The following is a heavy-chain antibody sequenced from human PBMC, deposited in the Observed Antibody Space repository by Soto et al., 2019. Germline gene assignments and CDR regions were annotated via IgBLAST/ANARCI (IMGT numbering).Heavy chain of an antibody. D-gene: IGHD2-8*01. CDR2: IIPMYGSS. Sequence: QVQLVQSGAEVKKPGSSVKVSCKASGGIFGNYAINWVRQAPGQGLEWMGGIIPMYGSSNYAQNLQGRVTITADKSTTTAYMEVSSLITDDTAVYYCARLRNNGWGMDVWGQGTTVTVSS. CDR1: GGIFGNYA. V-gene: IGHV1-69*06. CDR3: ARLRNNGWGMDV. J-gene: IGHJ6*02.